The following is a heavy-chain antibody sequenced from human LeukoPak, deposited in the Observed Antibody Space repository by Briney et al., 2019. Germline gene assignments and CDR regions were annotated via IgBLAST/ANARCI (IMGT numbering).Heavy chain of an antibody. D-gene: IGHD2-21*02. V-gene: IGHV4-34*01. Sequence: KPSETLSLTCAVYGGSFSGYYWTWIRQPPGKGLEWIGEINHSGSTNYNPSLKSRVTISVDTSKNQFSLKLSSVTAADTAVFYCARHSGDGGYCGGDCYSVGWFDPWGQGTLVTVSS. CDR3: ARHSGDGGYCGGDCYSVGWFDP. CDR1: GGSFSGYY. J-gene: IGHJ5*02. CDR2: INHSGST.